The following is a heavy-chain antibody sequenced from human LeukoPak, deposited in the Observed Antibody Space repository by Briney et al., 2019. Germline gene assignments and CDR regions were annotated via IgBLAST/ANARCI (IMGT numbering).Heavy chain of an antibody. Sequence: GGSLRLSCAASGFTFSSYDMHWVRQATGKGLEWVSAIGTAGDPYYPGSVKGRFTISRENAKNSLYLQMNSLRAGDTAVYYCARVKGGCSGGSRNKSFDYWGQGTLVTVSS. V-gene: IGHV3-13*05. CDR2: IGTAGDP. D-gene: IGHD2-15*01. CDR3: ARVKGGCSGGSRNKSFDY. CDR1: GFTFSSYD. J-gene: IGHJ4*02.